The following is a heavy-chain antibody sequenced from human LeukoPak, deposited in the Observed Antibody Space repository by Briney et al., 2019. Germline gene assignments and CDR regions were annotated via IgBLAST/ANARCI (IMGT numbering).Heavy chain of an antibody. J-gene: IGHJ4*02. Sequence: GGSLRLSCAASGFTFSDYYMSWIRQAPGKGLEWVSYISSSGSTIYYADSVKGRFTISRDNVKNSLYLQMNSLRAEDTAVYYCARGYYDFWSGYSTYYFDYWGQGTLVTVSS. CDR3: ARGYYDFWSGYSTYYFDY. CDR1: GFTFSDYY. D-gene: IGHD3-3*01. CDR2: ISSSGSTI. V-gene: IGHV3-11*01.